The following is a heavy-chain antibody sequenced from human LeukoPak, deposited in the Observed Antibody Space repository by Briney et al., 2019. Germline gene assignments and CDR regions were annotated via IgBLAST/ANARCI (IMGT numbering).Heavy chain of an antibody. CDR1: GYTFTSYG. CDR2: ISAYNGNT. J-gene: IGHJ6*01. D-gene: IGHD6-19*01. V-gene: IGHV1-18*01. CDR3: ARDLKWAAVAGRYYYGMDV. Sequence: ASVKVSCKASGYTFTSYGISGVHQPPGQGLEWMGWISAYNGNTNYAQKLQGRVTMTTDTSTNTAYMELRSLRSDDTAVYYCARDLKWAAVAGRYYYGMDVWRQGTTVTVSS.